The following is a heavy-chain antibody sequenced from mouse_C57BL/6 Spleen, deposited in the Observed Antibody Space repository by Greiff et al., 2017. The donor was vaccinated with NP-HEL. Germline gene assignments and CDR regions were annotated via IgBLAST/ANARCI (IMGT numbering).Heavy chain of an antibody. CDR2: IYPGDGDT. CDR1: GYAFSSYW. CDR3: ARARDSNYDAMDY. D-gene: IGHD2-5*01. Sequence: VQLQQSGAELVKPGASVKISCKASGYAFSSYWMNWVKQRPGKGLEWIGQIYPGDGDTNYNGKFKGKATLTADKSSSTAYMQLSSLTSEDSAVYFCARARDSNYDAMDYWGQGTSVTVSS. J-gene: IGHJ4*01. V-gene: IGHV1-80*01.